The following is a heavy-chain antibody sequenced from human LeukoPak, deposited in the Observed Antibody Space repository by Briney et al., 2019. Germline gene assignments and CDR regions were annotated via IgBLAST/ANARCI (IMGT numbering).Heavy chain of an antibody. D-gene: IGHD5-12*01. CDR2: INPSGGST. V-gene: IGHV1-46*01. J-gene: IGHJ4*02. CDR3: ARVGGYDTGVDY. Sequence: ASVTVSCKASGYTFTSYYMHWVRQAPGQGLEWMGIINPSGGSTSYAQKFQGRVTMTRDMSTSTVYMELSSLRSEDTAVYYCARVGGYDTGVDYWGQGTLVTVSS. CDR1: GYTFTSYY.